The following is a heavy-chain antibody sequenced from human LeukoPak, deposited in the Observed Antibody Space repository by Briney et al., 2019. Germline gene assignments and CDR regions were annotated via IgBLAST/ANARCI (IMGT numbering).Heavy chain of an antibody. J-gene: IGHJ4*02. CDR1: GYTFTSYG. CDR3: ARGFWICDSSGYCDY. Sequence: ASVKVSCKASGYTFTSYGISWVRQAPGQGLEWMGWISAYNGNTNYAQKLQGRVTMTTDTSTSTAYMELRSLRSDDTAVYYCARGFWICDSSGYCDYWGQGTLVTVSS. CDR2: ISAYNGNT. D-gene: IGHD3-22*01. V-gene: IGHV1-18*01.